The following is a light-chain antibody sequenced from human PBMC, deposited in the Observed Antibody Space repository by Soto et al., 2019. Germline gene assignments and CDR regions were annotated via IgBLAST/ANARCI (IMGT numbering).Light chain of an antibody. V-gene: IGLV2-14*01. J-gene: IGLJ3*02. CDR2: EVS. CDR1: SSDVGSYNY. CDR3: SSYTSSTTQV. Sequence: QSALAQPASVSGSPGQSITISCTGTSSDVGSYNYVSWYQQHPGKVPKLVIYEVSNRPSGISYRFSGSKSGNTASLTISGLQAEDEADYYCSSYTSSTTQVFGGGTKGTVL.